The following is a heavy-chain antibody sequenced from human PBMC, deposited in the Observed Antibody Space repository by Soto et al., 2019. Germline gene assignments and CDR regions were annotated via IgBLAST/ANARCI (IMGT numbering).Heavy chain of an antibody. CDR3: ARQPPKWLVPYDY. V-gene: IGHV1-46*01. CDR1: GYRFVDYY. D-gene: IGHD6-19*01. CDR2: LNPKGGES. J-gene: IGHJ4*02. Sequence: ASVKVSCKASGYRFVDYYIHWVRQAPGQGLEWMGILNPKGGESKYAQKFQGRVTMTTDTSTSTAYMELRSLRSDDTAVYYCARQPPKWLVPYDYWGQGTLVTVSS.